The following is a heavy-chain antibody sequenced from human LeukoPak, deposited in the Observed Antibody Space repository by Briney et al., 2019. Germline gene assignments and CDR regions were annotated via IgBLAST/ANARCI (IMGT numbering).Heavy chain of an antibody. CDR2: INPNSGGT. V-gene: IGHV1-2*02. Sequence: EASVKVSCKASGYTFTGYYMHWVRQAPGQGLEWMGWINPNSGGTNYAQKFQGRVTMTRDTSISTAYMELSRLRSDDTAVYYCARGHDYYDSRGGGDWFDPWGQGTLVTVSS. CDR3: ARGHDYYDSRGGGDWFDP. D-gene: IGHD3-22*01. CDR1: GYTFTGYY. J-gene: IGHJ5*02.